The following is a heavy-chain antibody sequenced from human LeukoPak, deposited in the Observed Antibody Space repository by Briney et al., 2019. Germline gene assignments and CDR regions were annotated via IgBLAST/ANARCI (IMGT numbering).Heavy chain of an antibody. CDR3: ARGRGYCSGGSCYAFYYYYYYMDV. Sequence: SETLSLTCAVYGGSFSGYYWSWIRQPPGKGLEWIGEINHSGSTNYNPSLKSRVTISVDTSKNQFSLKLSSVTAADTAVYYCARGRGYCSGGSCYAFYYYYYYMDVWGKGTTVTVSS. V-gene: IGHV4-34*01. CDR1: GGSFSGYY. D-gene: IGHD2-15*01. CDR2: INHSGST. J-gene: IGHJ6*03.